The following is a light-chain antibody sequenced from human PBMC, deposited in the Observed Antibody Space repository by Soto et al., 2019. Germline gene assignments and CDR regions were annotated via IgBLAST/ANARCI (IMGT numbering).Light chain of an antibody. CDR3: QQYYNWPPIT. CDR2: GAS. V-gene: IGKV3-15*01. Sequence: EIVMTQAPATLSVSPGERAIFSCRASQSIGDKLAWYQQKPGQAPRLLIYGASTRATGIPARFSGSGSGTEFSLTISSLQSEDFAVYHCQQYYNWPPITFGQGTRLEIK. CDR1: QSIGDK. J-gene: IGKJ5*01.